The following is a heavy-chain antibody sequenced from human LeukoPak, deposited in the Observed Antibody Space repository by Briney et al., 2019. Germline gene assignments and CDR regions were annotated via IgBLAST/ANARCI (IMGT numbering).Heavy chain of an antibody. Sequence: GGSLRLSCAASGFTFSSYGMHWVRQAPGKGLEWVSYISSSGSTIYYADSVKGRFTISRENAKNSLYLQMNSLRAEDTAVYYCASQSIAVAAFDIWGQGTMVTVSS. V-gene: IGHV3-48*04. D-gene: IGHD6-19*01. CDR1: GFTFSSYG. CDR2: ISSSGSTI. CDR3: ASQSIAVAAFDI. J-gene: IGHJ3*02.